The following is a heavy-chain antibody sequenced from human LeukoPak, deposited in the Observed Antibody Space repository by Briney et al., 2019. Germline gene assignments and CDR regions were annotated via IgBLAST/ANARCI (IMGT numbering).Heavy chain of an antibody. CDR1: GGSFSGYC. V-gene: IGHV4-34*01. Sequence: SETLSHTCAVYGGSFSGYCWGWIRQPPGKGLEWIGEINHSGSTNYNPSLKSRVTISVDTSKNQFSLKLSSVTAADTAVYYCARRGCSSTSCSGDYYNYMDASGKGTTVTVSS. CDR2: INHSGST. CDR3: ARRGCSSTSCSGDYYNYMDA. D-gene: IGHD2-2*01. J-gene: IGHJ6*03.